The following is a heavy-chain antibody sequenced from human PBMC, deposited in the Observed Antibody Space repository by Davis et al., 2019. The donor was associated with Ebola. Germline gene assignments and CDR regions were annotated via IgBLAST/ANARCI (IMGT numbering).Heavy chain of an antibody. D-gene: IGHD2-15*01. CDR2: INPNSGGT. Sequence: AASVKVSCKASGYTFTSYYIHWVRQAPGQGLEWMGRINPNSGGTNYAQKFQGRVTMTRDTSISTAYMELSRLRSDDTAVYYCARGGYCSGGSCYYFDYWGQGTLVTVSS. J-gene: IGHJ4*02. CDR1: GYTFTSYY. CDR3: ARGGYCSGGSCYYFDY. V-gene: IGHV1-2*06.